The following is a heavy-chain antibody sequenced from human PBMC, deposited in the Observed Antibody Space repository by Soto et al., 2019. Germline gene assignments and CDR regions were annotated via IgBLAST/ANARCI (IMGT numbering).Heavy chain of an antibody. CDR2: INAGNGNT. D-gene: IGHD6-25*01. V-gene: IGHV1-3*01. J-gene: IGHJ6*02. CDR1: GYTFTSDA. CDR3: ASGAGGAATIPSYYYYYYGMDV. Sequence: ASVKVYCKASGYTFTSDAMHWGRQAPGQRLEWMGWINAGNGNTKYSQKFQGRVTITRDTSASTAYMELSSLRSEDTAVYYCASGAGGAATIPSYYYYYYGMDVWGQGTTVTVSS.